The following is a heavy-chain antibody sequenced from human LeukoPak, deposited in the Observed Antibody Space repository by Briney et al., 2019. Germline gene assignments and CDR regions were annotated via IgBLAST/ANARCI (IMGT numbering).Heavy chain of an antibody. CDR1: VFTFSICR. CDR3: VKEQGSGSYRTADY. Sequence: GGSLRLSCAASVFTFSICRMHWVRQAPGKGLEWVAVITYDGDTTYFEDSVKGRFTISRDTSKSTLYLQMNSLGAEDTAVYYCVKEQGSGSYRTADYWGQGTLVTVSS. V-gene: IGHV3-30*18. J-gene: IGHJ4*02. D-gene: IGHD3-10*01. CDR2: ITYDGDTT.